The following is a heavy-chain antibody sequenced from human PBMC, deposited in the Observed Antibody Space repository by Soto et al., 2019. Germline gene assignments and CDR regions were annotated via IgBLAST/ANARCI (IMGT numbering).Heavy chain of an antibody. CDR3: ARRRAARSIPVCYNCGMDV. V-gene: IGHV1-3*01. D-gene: IGHD6-6*01. Sequence: ASVKVSCKASGYTFTSYAMHWVRQAHGQRLEWMGWINAGNGNTKYSQKFQGRVTITRDTSASTAYMDLSSLRSKDTAGYYCARRRAARSIPVCYNCGMDVWGQATPVTVSS. J-gene: IGHJ6*02. CDR1: GYTFTSYA. CDR2: INAGNGNT.